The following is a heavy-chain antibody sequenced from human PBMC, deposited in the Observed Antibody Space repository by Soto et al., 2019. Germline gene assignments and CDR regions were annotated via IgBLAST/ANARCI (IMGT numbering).Heavy chain of an antibody. V-gene: IGHV1-8*01. CDR3: ARAYRGNIQPNPNFDY. D-gene: IGHD5-12*01. J-gene: IGHJ4*02. CDR1: GYTFTSYD. CDR2: MNPNSGNT. Sequence: ASVKVSCKASGYTFTSYDINWVRQATGQGLEWMGWMNPNSGNTGYAQKFQGRVTMTRNTSISTAYMELSSLRSEDTAVYYCARAYRGNIQPNPNFDYWGQGTLVTVSS.